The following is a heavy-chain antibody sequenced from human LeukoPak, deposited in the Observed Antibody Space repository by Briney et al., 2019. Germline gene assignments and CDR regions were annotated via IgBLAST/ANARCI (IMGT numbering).Heavy chain of an antibody. V-gene: IGHV4-59*01. J-gene: IGHJ5*02. D-gene: IGHD6-13*01. CDR2: IYYSGST. Sequence: SETLSLTCTVSGGSISSYYWSWIRQPPGKGLEWLGYIYYSGSTNYNPSLKSRVTISVDTSKNQLSLKLSSVTAADTAVYYCAREIAAAGTGGWFDPWGQGTLVTVSS. CDR1: GGSISSYY. CDR3: AREIAAAGTGGWFDP.